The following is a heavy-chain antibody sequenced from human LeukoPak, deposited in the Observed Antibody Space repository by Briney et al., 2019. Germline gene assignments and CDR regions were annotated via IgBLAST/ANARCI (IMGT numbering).Heavy chain of an antibody. V-gene: IGHV1-24*01. D-gene: IGHD2-15*01. CDR3: AKQLGYCSDGSCHFPY. CDR1: GYTLTELS. Sequence: GASVKVSCKVSGYTLTELSMHWVRQAPGKGLEWMGGFDPEDGETIYAQKFQGRVTMTEDTSTDTAYMELNSLRAEDTAVYYCAKQLGYCSDGSCHFPYWGQGTLVTVSS. CDR2: FDPEDGET. J-gene: IGHJ4*02.